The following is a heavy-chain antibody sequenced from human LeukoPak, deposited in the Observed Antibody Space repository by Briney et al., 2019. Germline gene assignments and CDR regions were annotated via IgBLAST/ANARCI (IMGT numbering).Heavy chain of an antibody. D-gene: IGHD1-26*01. J-gene: IGHJ4*02. Sequence: PGGSLRLSCIASGFTFKNYRMTWVRQAPGKGLEWVASMKDDGNEIQYVDSVKGRFTISRDNAKNSLYLQMNNLRAEDTAVYYCARNRATNDYWGQGTLVTVSS. V-gene: IGHV3-7*01. CDR3: ARNRATNDY. CDR1: GFTFKNYR. CDR2: MKDDGNEI.